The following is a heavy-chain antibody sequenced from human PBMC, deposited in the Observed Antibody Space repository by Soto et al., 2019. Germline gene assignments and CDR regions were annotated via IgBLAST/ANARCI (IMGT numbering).Heavy chain of an antibody. V-gene: IGHV3-33*01. CDR3: ARDLYYYDSSGYFDY. Sequence: GGSLRLSCAASGFTFSSYGMHWVRQAPGKGLEWVAVIWYDGSNKYYADSVKGRFTISRDNSKNTLYLQMNSLRAEDTAVYYCARDLYYYDSSGYFDYWGQGTLVTVSS. D-gene: IGHD3-22*01. CDR2: IWYDGSNK. J-gene: IGHJ4*02. CDR1: GFTFSSYG.